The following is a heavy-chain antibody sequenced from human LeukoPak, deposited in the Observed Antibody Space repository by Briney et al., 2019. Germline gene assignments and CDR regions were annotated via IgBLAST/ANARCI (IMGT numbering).Heavy chain of an antibody. D-gene: IGHD2-15*01. CDR2: CRCSGASP. Sequence: QSGGSLRLSCAAYGFTFSSYVMSWVRRAPGRGLGWVSGCRCSGASPSYAACVRGRVPIYRDNYKKTLQLQMNSLKDEDTAVYYCAALWEIVEPPSLDVWGKGTTVTVSS. CDR3: AALWEIVEPPSLDV. V-gene: IGHV3-23*01. CDR1: GFTFSSYV. J-gene: IGHJ6*04.